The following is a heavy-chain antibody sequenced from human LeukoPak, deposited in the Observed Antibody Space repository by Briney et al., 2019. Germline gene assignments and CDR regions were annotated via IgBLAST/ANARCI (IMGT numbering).Heavy chain of an antibody. CDR3: ASSGGYSGSGVHY. D-gene: IGHD5-12*01. V-gene: IGHV1-8*01. J-gene: IGHJ4*02. CDR2: MNPNSGNT. CDR1: GYTFTSYD. Sequence: GASVTVSCKASGYTFTSYDINWVRQAPGQGLEWMGWMNPNSGNTGYAQKFQGRVTMTRNTSISTAYMELSSLRSEDTAVYYCASSGGYSGSGVHYWGQGTLVTVSS.